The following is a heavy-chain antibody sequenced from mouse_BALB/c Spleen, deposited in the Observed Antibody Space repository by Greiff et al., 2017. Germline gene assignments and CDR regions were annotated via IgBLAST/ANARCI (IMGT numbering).Heavy chain of an antibody. CDR3: ARSGGLPFAY. Sequence: QVQLQQSGAELVRPGTSVKVSCKASGYAFTNYLIEWVKQRPGQGLEWIGVINPGSGGTNYNEKFKGKATLTADKSSSTAYMQLSSLTSDDSAVYFCARSGGLPFAYWGQGTLVTVSA. J-gene: IGHJ3*01. CDR2: INPGSGGT. D-gene: IGHD2-4*01. CDR1: GYAFTNYL. V-gene: IGHV1-54*03.